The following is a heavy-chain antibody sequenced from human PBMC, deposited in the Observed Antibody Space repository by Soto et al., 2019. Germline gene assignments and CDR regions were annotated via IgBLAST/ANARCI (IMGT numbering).Heavy chain of an antibody. CDR3: ARALTYCGGDCYSGMDY. CDR2: IIPIFGTA. Sequence: QVQLVQSGAEVKKPGSSVKVSCKASGGTFSSYAISWVRQAPGQGLEWKGGIIPIFGTANYAQKFQGRVTITADESTSTDYMELSSLSSEDTAVYYCARALTYCGGDCYSGMDYWGQGTLVTVSS. V-gene: IGHV1-69*01. D-gene: IGHD2-21*02. J-gene: IGHJ4*02. CDR1: GGTFSSYA.